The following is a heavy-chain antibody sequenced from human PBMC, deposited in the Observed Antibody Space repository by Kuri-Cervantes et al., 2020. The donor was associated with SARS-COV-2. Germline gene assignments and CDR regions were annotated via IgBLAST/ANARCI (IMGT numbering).Heavy chain of an antibody. D-gene: IGHD5-18*01. Sequence: GGSLRLSCAASGFTFSRYAINWVRQAPGKGLEWISYISGSSSTKSYPDSVKGRFTISRDNAKNSLYLQMNSLSDEDTAVYYCAREGTGMVGLDLWGQGTQVTVSS. J-gene: IGHJ5*02. CDR1: GFTFSRYA. CDR3: AREGTGMVGLDL. V-gene: IGHV3-48*02. CDR2: ISGSSSTK.